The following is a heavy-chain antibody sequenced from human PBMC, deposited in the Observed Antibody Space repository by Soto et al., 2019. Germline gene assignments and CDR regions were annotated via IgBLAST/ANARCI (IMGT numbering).Heavy chain of an antibody. J-gene: IGHJ6*03. V-gene: IGHV3-74*01. Sequence: EVQLVESGGDLVQTGGSLRLSCAASGFIFYNHWMHWVRQAPGKGLVWVSRINSDGSNTNYADSVRGRFTISRDNAKNTVYLQVNTLRVEDTAVYFCARGAQFQYYMDVLGKGTAVTVSS. D-gene: IGHD4-4*01. CDR3: ARGAQFQYYMDV. CDR1: GFIFYNHW. CDR2: INSDGSNT.